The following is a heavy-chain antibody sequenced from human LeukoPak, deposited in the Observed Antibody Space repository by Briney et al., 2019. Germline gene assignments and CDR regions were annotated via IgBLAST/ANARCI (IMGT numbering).Heavy chain of an antibody. D-gene: IGHD2-15*01. CDR1: GGSISSSSYY. V-gene: IGHV4-39*07. J-gene: IGHJ5*02. CDR3: ARDGPVVVVAALLNWFDP. CDR2: IYYSGST. Sequence: SGTLSLTCTVSGGSISSSSYYWGWIRQPPGNGLEWIGSIYYSGSTYYNPSLKSRVTISVDTSKNQFSLKLSSVTAADTAVYYCARDGPVVVVAALLNWFDPWGQGTLVTVSS.